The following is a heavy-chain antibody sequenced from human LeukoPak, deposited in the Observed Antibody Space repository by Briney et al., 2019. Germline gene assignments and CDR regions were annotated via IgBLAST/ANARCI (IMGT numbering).Heavy chain of an antibody. V-gene: IGHV3-23*01. CDR2: ISGDDGST. D-gene: IGHD5-18*01. CDR3: AKDISQGYTYGFIEQDF. J-gene: IGHJ4*02. CDR1: GFTFSTYA. Sequence: GGSLRLSCAASGFTFSTYAMSWVRQAPGKGLEWVSAISGDDGSTYYADSLKGRFTISRDNSKNTLYLQMNSLIAEDTAVYYCAKDISQGYTYGFIEQDFWGQGTPVTVSS.